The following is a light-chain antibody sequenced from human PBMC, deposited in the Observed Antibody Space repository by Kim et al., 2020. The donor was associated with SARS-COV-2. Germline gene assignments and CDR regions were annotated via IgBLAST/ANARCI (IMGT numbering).Light chain of an antibody. CDR1: SRDVGGYNY. CDR3: SSYTSSSTLV. CDR2: DVS. Sequence: GPLITISLTGTSRDVGGYNYVSWYQQQPGQAPKLLIYDVSNRPSGVSNRFSGSKSGNTASLTISGLQAEDEADYYCSSYTSSSTLVFGGGTQLTVL. V-gene: IGLV2-14*03. J-gene: IGLJ3*02.